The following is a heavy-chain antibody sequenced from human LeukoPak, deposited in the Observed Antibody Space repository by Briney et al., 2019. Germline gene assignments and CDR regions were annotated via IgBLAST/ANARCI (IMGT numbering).Heavy chain of an antibody. CDR3: ARDLLWFGESDYYYYGMDV. CDR1: GYTCTSYD. J-gene: IGHJ6*02. Sequence: ASVKVSCKASGYTCTSYDILWVRPATGQGLAWVGWMNPNSGNTGYAQKFQGRVTMTRNTSISTAYMELSSLRSEDTAVYYCARDLLWFGESDYYYYGMDVWGQGTTVTVSS. V-gene: IGHV1-8*01. CDR2: MNPNSGNT. D-gene: IGHD3-10*01.